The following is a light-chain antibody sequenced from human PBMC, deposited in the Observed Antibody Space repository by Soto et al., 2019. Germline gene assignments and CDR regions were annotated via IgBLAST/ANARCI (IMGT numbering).Light chain of an antibody. CDR3: KQYNSYSAWA. V-gene: IGKV1-5*01. CDR1: QSISSW. CDR2: DAS. J-gene: IGKJ1*01. Sequence: DIQMTQSPSTLSASVGDRVTITCRASQSISSWLAWYQQKPGKAPKLLIYDASSLEIGDPSMFSGSGSGTAFTVTLSSLQPDDFATSYCKQYNSYSAWAFVQGTQVEIK.